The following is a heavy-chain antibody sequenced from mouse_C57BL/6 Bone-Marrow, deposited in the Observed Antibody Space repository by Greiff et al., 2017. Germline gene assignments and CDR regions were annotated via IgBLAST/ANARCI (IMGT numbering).Heavy chain of an antibody. Sequence: EVQLVESVAELVRPGASVKLSCTASGYNIKNTYMHWVKQRPEQGLEWIGRIDPANGNTKYAPKFQGKATITADTSSNTAYLQPSSLTSEDTAIYDCAGSITTVRDWYFDVWGTGTTVTVSS. CDR2: IDPANGNT. CDR3: AGSITTVRDWYFDV. V-gene: IGHV14-3*01. CDR1: GYNIKNTY. D-gene: IGHD1-1*01. J-gene: IGHJ1*03.